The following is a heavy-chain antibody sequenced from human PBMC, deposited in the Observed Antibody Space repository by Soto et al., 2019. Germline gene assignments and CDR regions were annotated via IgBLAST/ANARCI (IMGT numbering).Heavy chain of an antibody. V-gene: IGHV4-39*01. D-gene: IGHD3-10*01. CDR1: GGSISSSSYY. Sequence: QLQLQESGPGLVKPSETLSLTCTVSGGSISSSSYYWGWIRQPPGKGLEWIGSIYYSGSTYYNPSLKSRVTISVDTSKNQFSLKLSSVTAADTAVYYCARLIEKGSGYYYYYYYMDVWGKGTTVTVSS. J-gene: IGHJ6*03. CDR3: ARLIEKGSGYYYYYYYMDV. CDR2: IYYSGST.